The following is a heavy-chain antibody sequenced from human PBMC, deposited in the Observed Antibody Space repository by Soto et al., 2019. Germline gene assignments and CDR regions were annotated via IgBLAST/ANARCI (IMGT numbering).Heavy chain of an antibody. V-gene: IGHV4-39*01. CDR2: LYYLGAT. Sequence: QLQLQESGPGLAKPSETLALTCSVSGGSITNTNYHWGWSRQTPGKGLEWIGTLYYLGATDYRPSLKRRVTISVDTSKNQLSLNLSSVTAADTAVYYCFGVLAATLDYWGQGTLVTVSS. CDR1: GGSITNTNYH. D-gene: IGHD3-16*01. CDR3: FGVLAATLDY. J-gene: IGHJ4*02.